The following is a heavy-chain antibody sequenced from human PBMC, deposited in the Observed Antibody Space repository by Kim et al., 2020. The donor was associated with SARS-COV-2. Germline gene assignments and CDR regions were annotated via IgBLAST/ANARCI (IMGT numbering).Heavy chain of an antibody. CDR3: VRTNRDFYGPGTNYGYWYYDL. J-gene: IGHJ2*01. D-gene: IGHD3-10*01. CDR2: IDPTDSYT. V-gene: IGHV5-10-1*01. Sequence: GESLKISCEASGYIFTDYWVSWVRQMPGKGLEWMGRIDPTDSYTNYNPSFEGRVTMSIDRSTTTAYLQWTTLEASDSAIYYCVRTNRDFYGPGTNYGYWYYDLWGRGALISVS. CDR1: GYIFTDYW.